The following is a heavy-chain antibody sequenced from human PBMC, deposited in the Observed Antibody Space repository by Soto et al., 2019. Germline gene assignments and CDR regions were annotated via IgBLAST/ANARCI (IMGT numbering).Heavy chain of an antibody. J-gene: IGHJ4*02. D-gene: IGHD4-17*01. CDR3: ARASPYGDYALDY. Sequence: SETLSLTCTASGGSISSYYWIWIRQPPGKGLEWIGYISYSGSTNYNPSLKSRPTISVDTSKNQFSLKLRSVTAADTAVYYCARASPYGDYALDYWGQGTLVTVSS. V-gene: IGHV4-59*01. CDR2: ISYSGST. CDR1: GGSISSYY.